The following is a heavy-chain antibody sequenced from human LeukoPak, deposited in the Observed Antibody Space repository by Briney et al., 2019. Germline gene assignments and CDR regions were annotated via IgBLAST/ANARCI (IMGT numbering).Heavy chain of an antibody. V-gene: IGHV4-39*01. D-gene: IGHD3-3*01. J-gene: IGHJ6*02. CDR1: GGSISSSSYY. Sequence: SETLSLTCTVSGGSISSSSYYWGWIRQPPGKGLEWIGSIYYSGSTYYNPSLKSRVTISVDTSKNQFSLKLSSVTAADTAVYYCARQGFWSGYLYGMGVWGQGTTVTVSS. CDR3: ARQGFWSGYLYGMGV. CDR2: IYYSGST.